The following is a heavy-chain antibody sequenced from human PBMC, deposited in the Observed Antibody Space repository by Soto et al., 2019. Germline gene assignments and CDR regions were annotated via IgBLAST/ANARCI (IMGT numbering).Heavy chain of an antibody. J-gene: IGHJ3*02. CDR1: GFTFDDYA. V-gene: IGHV3-9*01. CDR3: SKALHRNTWGDGFDM. CDR2: MNWNGVSI. Sequence: EVQLVESGGDLVQPGRSLRLSCAASGFTFDDYAMHWVRQTPGKGLEWVAGMNWNGVSIGYADYVQGRFTISRDNAKNSVYLHMNRLRPEDTALYYCSKALHRNTWGDGFDMWGQGTMVIVSS. D-gene: IGHD7-27*01.